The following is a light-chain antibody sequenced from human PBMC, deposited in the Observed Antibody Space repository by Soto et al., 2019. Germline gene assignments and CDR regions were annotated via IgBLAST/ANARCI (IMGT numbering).Light chain of an antibody. J-gene: IGLJ3*02. Sequence: QAVVTQPPSASGTPGQRVTISCSGSSSNIGSNYVSWYQQLPATAPKLLIYRNNQRPSGVPDRFSGSKSGTSASLAISGLRSEDDADYYCSAWDDSLSGPVFGGGTKLTVL. V-gene: IGLV1-47*01. CDR2: RNN. CDR3: SAWDDSLSGPV. CDR1: SSNIGSNY.